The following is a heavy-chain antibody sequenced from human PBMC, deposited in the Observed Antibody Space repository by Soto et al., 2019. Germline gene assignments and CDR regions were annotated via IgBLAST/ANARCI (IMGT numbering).Heavy chain of an antibody. D-gene: IGHD3-22*01. CDR1: GYSITSGFY. V-gene: IGHV4-38-2*01. J-gene: IGHJ4*02. Sequence: SETLSLTCGVSGYSITSGFYWGWVRQSPGKGLEWIGSISYSAKTFYNPSLASRLSIAVDTSMNQFSLRLTSVTAADTALYYCTRGAGAPWVRFDSWGQGTLVTVSS. CDR3: TRGAGAPWVRFDS. CDR2: ISYSAKT.